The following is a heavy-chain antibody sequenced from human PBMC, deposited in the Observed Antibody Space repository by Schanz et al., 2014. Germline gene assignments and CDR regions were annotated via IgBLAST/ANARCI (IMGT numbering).Heavy chain of an antibody. CDR2: ISASGGTT. CDR3: GRAGTGMAGWYFEL. Sequence: EMQLLESGGGLIQPGGSLRLSCAASGFTFSAYAMTWVRQIPGKGLEWVSAISASGGTTYYADSVKGRFTISRDNSKNTLFLQMSSLRVDDMAVYYCGRAGTGMAGWYFELWGRGTLVTVSS. CDR1: GFTFSAYA. D-gene: IGHD5-18*01. V-gene: IGHV3-23*01. J-gene: IGHJ2*01.